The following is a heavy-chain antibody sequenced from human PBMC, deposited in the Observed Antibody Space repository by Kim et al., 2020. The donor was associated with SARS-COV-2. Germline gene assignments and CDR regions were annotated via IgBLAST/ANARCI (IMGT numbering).Heavy chain of an antibody. CDR3: ARSGGFGHLLEGDTAMVLEELFDP. D-gene: IGHD5-18*01. CDR2: IDPSDSYT. Sequence: GESLKISCKGSGYSFTSYWISWVRQMPGKGLEWMGRIDPSDSYTNYSPSFQGHVTISADKSISTAYLQWSSLKASDTAMYYCARSGGFGHLLEGDTAMVLEELFDPWGQGTLVTVSS. CDR1: GYSFTSYW. J-gene: IGHJ5*02. V-gene: IGHV5-10-1*01.